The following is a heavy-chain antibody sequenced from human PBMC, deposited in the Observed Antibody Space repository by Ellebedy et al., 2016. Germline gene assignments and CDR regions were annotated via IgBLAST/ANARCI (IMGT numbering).Heavy chain of an antibody. CDR3: ARDREF. CDR2: IYYSGST. Sequence: SETLSLTCTASGGSISSYYWSWIRQPPGKGLEWIGYIYYSGSTNYNPSLKSRVTISVDTSKNQFSLKLTSVTAADTAVFYCARDREFWGQGTLVTVSS. CDR1: GGSISSYY. D-gene: IGHD3-10*01. V-gene: IGHV4-59*12. J-gene: IGHJ4*02.